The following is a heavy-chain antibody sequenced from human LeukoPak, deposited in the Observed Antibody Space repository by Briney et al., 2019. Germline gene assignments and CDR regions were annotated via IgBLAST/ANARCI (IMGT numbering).Heavy chain of an antibody. Sequence: SETLSLTCTVSGGSISSSSYYWGWIRQPPGKGLEWIANIYYSGTTFYNPSLKSRVTISVDTSKNQFSLKLSSLTAADTAVYYCARLASGGNSVDDYWGQGTLVTVSS. CDR2: IYYSGTT. V-gene: IGHV4-39*01. J-gene: IGHJ4*02. D-gene: IGHD4-23*01. CDR1: GGSISSSSYY. CDR3: ARLASGGNSVDDY.